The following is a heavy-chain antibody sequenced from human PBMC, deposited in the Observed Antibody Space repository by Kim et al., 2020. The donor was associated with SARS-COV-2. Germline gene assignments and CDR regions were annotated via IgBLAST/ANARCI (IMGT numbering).Heavy chain of an antibody. D-gene: IGHD3-10*01. Sequence: YNPSLKSRVTISVDKSKSPFSLKLSSVTAADTAVYYCAGDGSGSSYFDYWGQGTLVTVSS. CDR3: AGDGSGSSYFDY. J-gene: IGHJ4*02. V-gene: IGHV4-4*02.